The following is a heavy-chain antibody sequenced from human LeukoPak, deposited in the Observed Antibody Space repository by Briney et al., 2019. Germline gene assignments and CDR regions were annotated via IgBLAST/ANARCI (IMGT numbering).Heavy chain of an antibody. V-gene: IGHV3-66*01. CDR2: IYSGGST. CDR1: GFTVSSNY. Sequence: PGGSLRLSCAASGFTVSSNYMSWVRQAPGKGLEWVSVIYSGGSTYYADSVKGRFTISRDNSKNTLYLQMNSLRAEDTAVYYCAKAGSILSYYYYMDVWGKGTTVTVSS. CDR3: AKAGSILSYYYYMDV. D-gene: IGHD2-15*01. J-gene: IGHJ6*03.